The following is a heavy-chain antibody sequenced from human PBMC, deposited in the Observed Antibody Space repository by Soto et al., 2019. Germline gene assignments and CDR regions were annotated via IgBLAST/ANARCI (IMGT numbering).Heavy chain of an antibody. Sequence: SETLSLTCAVYGGSFSGHYWSWIRQPPGKGLEWIGEINPSGSANYNPSLKSRVTISVDTSKNQFSLNLSSVTAADTAVYYCASFLGRSSSSTDYWGQELLVPVS. D-gene: IGHD6-6*01. V-gene: IGHV4-34*01. CDR3: ASFLGRSSSSTDY. CDR2: INPSGSA. CDR1: GGSFSGHY. J-gene: IGHJ4*02.